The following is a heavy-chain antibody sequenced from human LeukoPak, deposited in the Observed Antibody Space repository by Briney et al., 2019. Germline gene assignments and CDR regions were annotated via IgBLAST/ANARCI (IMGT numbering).Heavy chain of an antibody. CDR1: GFTFSSYG. CDR3: ARGINFSNYLYYFDY. V-gene: IGHV3-33*01. J-gene: IGHJ4*02. D-gene: IGHD4-11*01. CDR2: IWYDGSNK. Sequence: GGSLRLSCAASGFTFSSYGMHWVRQAPGKGLEWVAVIWYDGSNKYYADSVKGRFTISRDNAKNSLYLQMNSLRAEDTAVYYCARGINFSNYLYYFDYRGQGTLVTVSS.